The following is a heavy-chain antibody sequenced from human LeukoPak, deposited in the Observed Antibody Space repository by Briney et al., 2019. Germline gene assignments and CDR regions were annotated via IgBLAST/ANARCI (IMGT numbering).Heavy chain of an antibody. CDR1: GFTVSSDY. D-gene: IGHD1-26*01. J-gene: IGHJ3*02. V-gene: IGHV3-53*01. CDR2: IYSGGST. CDR3: ATSGSYYGGAFDI. Sequence: GGSLRLSCAASGFTVSSDYMSWVRQAPGKGLEWVSVIYSGGSTYYADSVKGRFTISRDNPKNTLYLQMNSLRAEDTAVYYCATSGSYYGGAFDIWGQGTMVTVSS.